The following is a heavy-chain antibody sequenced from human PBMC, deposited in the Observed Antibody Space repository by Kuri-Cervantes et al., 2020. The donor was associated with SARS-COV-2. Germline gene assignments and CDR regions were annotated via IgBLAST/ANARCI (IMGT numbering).Heavy chain of an antibody. Sequence: KVSCKGSGYSFTSYWISWVRQMPGKGLEWMGRIDPSDSYTNYSPSFQGHVTISADKSISTAYLQWSSLKASDTAMYYCARRGYGSGWYGGDLDYWGQGTLVTVSS. D-gene: IGHD6-19*01. J-gene: IGHJ4*02. CDR2: IDPSDSYT. V-gene: IGHV5-10-1*01. CDR3: ARRGYGSGWYGGDLDY. CDR1: GYSFTSYW.